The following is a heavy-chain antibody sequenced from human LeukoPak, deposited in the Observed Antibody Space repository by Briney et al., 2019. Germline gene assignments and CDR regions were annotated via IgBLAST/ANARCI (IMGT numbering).Heavy chain of an antibody. CDR3: ARGLGGATLKP. CDR2: ISAYNGHT. CDR1: GYTFTSYG. J-gene: IGHJ5*02. V-gene: IGHV1-18*01. Sequence: VSVNVSCKASGYTFTSYGMIWVRQAPGQGREWMGWISAYNGHTNYAQKLQGRVTMTTDTSTSTAYMELRSQRSADPAVYYCARGLGGATLKPWGKGTLVTVSS. D-gene: IGHD1-26*01.